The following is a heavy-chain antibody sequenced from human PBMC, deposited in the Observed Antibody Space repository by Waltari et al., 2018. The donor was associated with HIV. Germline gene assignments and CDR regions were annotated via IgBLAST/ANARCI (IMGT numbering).Heavy chain of an antibody. CDR1: GYPFTHYG. D-gene: IGHD3-22*01. J-gene: IGHJ4*02. CDR2: ISGYNGDT. CDR3: ARDHYYGSSGYYSDY. V-gene: IGHV1-18*01. Sequence: QVHLVQSGAELRKPGASVTVSCTASGYPFTHYGITWVRQAPGQGLEWMGWISGYNGDTKYAQKVRGRVTMTTDTSTSTAYLEMGSLRFDDTAVYYCARDHYYGSSGYYSDYWGQGTLVTVSS.